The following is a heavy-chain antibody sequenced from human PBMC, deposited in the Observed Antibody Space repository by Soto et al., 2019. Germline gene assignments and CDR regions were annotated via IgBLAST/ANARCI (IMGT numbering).Heavy chain of an antibody. D-gene: IGHD3-22*01. Sequence: QVQLQESGPGLVKPSQTLSLTCTVSGGSVSSGGYYWSCIRQHPGKGLEWIGYIYYSGSTYYNPSLKSRVTISVDTSKNQFSLKLSSVTAADTAVYYCARENNEGGYYVDYWGQGTLVTVSS. CDR3: ARENNEGGYYVDY. J-gene: IGHJ4*02. V-gene: IGHV4-31*03. CDR1: GGSVSSGGYY. CDR2: IYYSGST.